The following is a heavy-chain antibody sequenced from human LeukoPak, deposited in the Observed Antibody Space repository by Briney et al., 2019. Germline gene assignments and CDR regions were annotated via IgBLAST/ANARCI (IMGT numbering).Heavy chain of an antibody. D-gene: IGHD2-21*01. J-gene: IGHJ4*02. CDR3: ARIEAYCGSGGCYEGFDY. Sequence: GGSLRLSCAASGFTVSSNYMSWVRQAPGKGLEWVSVIYSGGSTDYADSVKGRFTMSRDNSKNTLYLQMSSLRAEDTAVYYCARIEAYCGSGGCYEGFDYWGQGTLVTVSS. CDR2: IYSGGST. V-gene: IGHV3-53*01. CDR1: GFTVSSNY.